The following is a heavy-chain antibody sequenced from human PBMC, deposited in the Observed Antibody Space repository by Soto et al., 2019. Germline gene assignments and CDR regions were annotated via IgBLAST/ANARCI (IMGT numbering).Heavy chain of an antibody. CDR3: ATSKGAVVISPYVFDY. V-gene: IGHV3-74*01. D-gene: IGHD2-21*01. CDR2: VNSDGSIT. CDR1: GFTFDSYW. J-gene: IGHJ4*02. Sequence: EVRLEESGGGLVQPGGSLRLSCAASGFTFDSYWMYWVRQAPGKGLVWVSRVNSDGSITTYADSVKGRFTISRDNANNTLSLQMNSLRVEDTAVYYCATSKGAVVISPYVFDYWGQGALVTVSS.